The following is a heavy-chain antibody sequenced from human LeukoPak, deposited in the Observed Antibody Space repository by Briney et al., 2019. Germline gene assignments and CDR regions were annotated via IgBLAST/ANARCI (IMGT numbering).Heavy chain of an antibody. Sequence: GGSLRLSCAASGFPFSSYAMSWVRQAPGKGLEWVSAISHSGGTTYYADSVKGRFTISRDNSKNTLYLQMNSLRAEDTAVYYCAKMGPYGDYGEGQSYNWFDPWGQGTLVTVSS. D-gene: IGHD4-17*01. CDR1: GFPFSSYA. CDR2: ISHSGGTT. CDR3: AKMGPYGDYGEGQSYNWFDP. V-gene: IGHV3-23*01. J-gene: IGHJ5*02.